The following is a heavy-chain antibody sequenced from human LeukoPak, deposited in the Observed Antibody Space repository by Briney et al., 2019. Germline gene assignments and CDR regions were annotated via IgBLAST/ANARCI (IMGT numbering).Heavy chain of an antibody. CDR1: GYTFTSYY. J-gene: IGHJ5*02. D-gene: IGHD2-2*01. CDR3: ARDPVRGVPAALSGNWFDP. V-gene: IGHV1-46*01. Sequence: ASVKVSCKASGYTFTSYYMHWVRQAPGQGLEWMGIINPSGGSTNYAQKFQGRVTMTRDTSTSTVYMELSSLRSEDTAVYYCARDPVRGVPAALSGNWFDPWGQGTLVTVSS. CDR2: INPSGGST.